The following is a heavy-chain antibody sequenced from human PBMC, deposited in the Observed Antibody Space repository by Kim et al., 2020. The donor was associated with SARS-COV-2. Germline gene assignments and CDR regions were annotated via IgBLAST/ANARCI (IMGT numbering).Heavy chain of an antibody. CDR1: GFNFSRYS. CDR2: ISSSSSTI. D-gene: IGHD6-13*01. J-gene: IGHJ4*01. Sequence: GGSLRLSCAASGFNFSRYSMNWVRQAPGKGLEWVSYISSSSSTIYYADSVKGRITTSRDNAKNSLHLQMNSLRDEETAEYYCAGGHIAAGRPFDYWGQGT. V-gene: IGHV3-48*02. CDR3: AGGHIAAGRPFDY.